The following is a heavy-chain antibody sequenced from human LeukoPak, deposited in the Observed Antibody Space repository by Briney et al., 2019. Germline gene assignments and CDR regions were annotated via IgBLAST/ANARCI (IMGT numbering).Heavy chain of an antibody. V-gene: IGHV1-8*01. CDR3: ARGYDYVWGSYRPPGY. J-gene: IGHJ4*02. Sequence: ASVKVSCKASGYTFTSYDINWVRQATGQGLEWMGWMNPNSGNTGYAQKFQGRVTMTRDTSISTAYMELSRLRSDDTAVYYCARGYDYVWGSYRPPGYWGQGTLVTVSS. CDR2: MNPNSGNT. CDR1: GYTFTSYD. D-gene: IGHD3-16*02.